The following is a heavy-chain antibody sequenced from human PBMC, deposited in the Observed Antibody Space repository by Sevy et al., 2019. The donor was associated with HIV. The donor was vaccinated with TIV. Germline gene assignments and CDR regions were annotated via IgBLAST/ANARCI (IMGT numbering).Heavy chain of an antibody. Sequence: SETLSLTCTVSGGSISSSSYYWGWIRQPPGKGLEWIGSIYYSGSTYYNPSLKSRVTISVDTSKNQFSLKLSSVTAADTAVYYCASGYGVMAYYYGIDVWGQGTTVTVSS. CDR1: GGSISSSSYY. CDR3: ASGYGVMAYYYGIDV. CDR2: IYYSGST. J-gene: IGHJ6*02. D-gene: IGHD4-17*01. V-gene: IGHV4-39*01.